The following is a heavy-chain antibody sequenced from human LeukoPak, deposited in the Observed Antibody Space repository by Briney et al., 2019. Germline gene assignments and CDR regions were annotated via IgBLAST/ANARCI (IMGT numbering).Heavy chain of an antibody. CDR2: IYPGGSNT. CDR1: GYRFTNYW. V-gene: IGHV5-51*01. CDR3: ASSSPSIAAPDY. Sequence: GESLKISCKASGYRFTNYWIGWVRQMPGKGLEWMGIIYPGGSNTRYSPSFQGQVTISADKSIGTAYLQWSSLKASDTAMYYCASSSPSIAAPDYWGQGTLVTVSS. D-gene: IGHD6-13*01. J-gene: IGHJ4*02.